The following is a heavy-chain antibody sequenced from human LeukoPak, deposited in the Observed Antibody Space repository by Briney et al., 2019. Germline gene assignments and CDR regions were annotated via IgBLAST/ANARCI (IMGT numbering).Heavy chain of an antibody. J-gene: IGHJ4*02. CDR3: ARRFAS. Sequence: PGGSLRLSCAASGFTFSDYGMNWVRQAPGKGLEWVSYISTSGNTIYYADSVKGRFAISRDNAKNSQYLQMNSLRAEDTAVYYCARRFASWGQGTLVTVSS. CDR2: ISTSGNTI. V-gene: IGHV3-48*03. CDR1: GFTFSDYG.